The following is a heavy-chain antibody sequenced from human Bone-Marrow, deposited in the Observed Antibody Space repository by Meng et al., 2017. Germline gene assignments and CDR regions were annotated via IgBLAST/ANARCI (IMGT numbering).Heavy chain of an antibody. V-gene: IGHV4-38-2*02. J-gene: IGHJ4*02. D-gene: IGHD6-13*01. CDR3: ARDPFLLRQQLVQDY. CDR2: IYHSGST. CDR1: GYSISSGYY. Sequence: GSLRLSCAVSGYSISSGYYWGWIRQPPGKGLEWIGSIYHSGSTYYNPSLKSLVTISVDTSKNQFALKLSSVTAADTAVYYCARDPFLLRQQLVQDYWGQGNQVT.